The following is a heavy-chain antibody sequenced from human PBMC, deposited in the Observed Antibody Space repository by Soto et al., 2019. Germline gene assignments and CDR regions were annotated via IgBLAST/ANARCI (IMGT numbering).Heavy chain of an antibody. V-gene: IGHV3-74*01. D-gene: IGHD1-1*01. CDR1: GFVFTNFW. CDR3: AKGEPNWKQVSRYLDL. J-gene: IGHJ2*01. CDR2: IDTSGHST. Sequence: PGGSLRLSCEASGFVFTNFWMHWVRHVPGKGLVWVARIDTSGHSTNYAESVKGRFTISRDNAKNTVSLQMNSLRVEDTGVYYCAKGEPNWKQVSRYLDLWGRGTLVTVSS.